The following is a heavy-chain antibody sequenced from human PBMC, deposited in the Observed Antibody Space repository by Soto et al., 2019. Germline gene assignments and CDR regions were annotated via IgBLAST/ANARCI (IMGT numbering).Heavy chain of an antibody. Sequence: LRLSCATSGFTFRSYAMFWVRQAPGKGLEWVSAITGNGGSTYYADPAKGRFTISRDNSRNTLYLQMNSLRTEDTAVYYCAKDQFSSGWYNDYYYGLDVWGQGTTVTVLL. CDR3: AKDQFSSGWYNDYYYGLDV. D-gene: IGHD6-19*01. J-gene: IGHJ6*02. CDR1: GFTFRSYA. V-gene: IGHV3-23*01. CDR2: ITGNGGST.